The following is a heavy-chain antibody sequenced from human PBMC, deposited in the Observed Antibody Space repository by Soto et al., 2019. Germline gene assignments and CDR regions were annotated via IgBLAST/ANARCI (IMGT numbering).Heavy chain of an antibody. J-gene: IGHJ3*02. CDR1: GGPISSYY. D-gene: IGHD1-26*01. V-gene: IGHV4-59*08. CDR2: IYYSGST. Sequence: SETLSLTCTVSGGPISSYYWSWIRQPPGKGLEWIGYIYYSGSTNYNPSLKSRVTISVDTSKNLFSLNLSSVTAADTAMYYCARPQFSGTYHDPFKIWGPGTMVTVSS. CDR3: ARPQFSGTYHDPFKI.